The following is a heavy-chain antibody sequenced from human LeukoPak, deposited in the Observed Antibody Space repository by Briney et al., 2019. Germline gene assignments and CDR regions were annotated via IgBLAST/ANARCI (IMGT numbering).Heavy chain of an antibody. CDR2: FDPEDGET. Sequence: ASVKVSCKVSGYTLTELSMHWVRQAPGKGLGWMGGFDPEDGETIYAQKFHGKGTMTEDTYTDTAYLQLSSLRYEDPAVYYCATVFWSGYYLCFDYWGQGTLVTVCS. CDR1: GYTLTELS. J-gene: IGHJ4*02. CDR3: ATVFWSGYYLCFDY. D-gene: IGHD3-3*01. V-gene: IGHV1-24*01.